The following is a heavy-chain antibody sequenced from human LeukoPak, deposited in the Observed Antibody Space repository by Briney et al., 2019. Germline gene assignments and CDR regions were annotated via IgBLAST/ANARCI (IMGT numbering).Heavy chain of an antibody. J-gene: IGHJ4*02. CDR2: IYSDGSV. Sequence: SETLSLTCSVSGGSISSHYWSWPRQPAGKGLEWIGHIYSDGSVNYNPSVKSRVTMSVDTSKNQFSLKLYFVTAADTAVFYCARGPAASGYFDYWDQGTLVTVSS. CDR3: ARGPAASGYFDY. V-gene: IGHV4-4*07. D-gene: IGHD6-13*01. CDR1: GGSISSHY.